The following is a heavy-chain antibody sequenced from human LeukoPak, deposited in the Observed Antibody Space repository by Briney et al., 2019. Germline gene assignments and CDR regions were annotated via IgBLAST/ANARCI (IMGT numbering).Heavy chain of an antibody. CDR2: ISGSGGST. Sequence: GGSLRLSCAASGFTFRRYGMRWVRQAPGKGLEWVSAISGSGGSTYYADSVKGRFTISRDNSKNTLYLQMNSLRAEDTAVYYCARDRYYYDSSAAPSDYWGQGTLVTVSS. J-gene: IGHJ4*02. CDR3: ARDRYYYDSSAAPSDY. CDR1: GFTFRRYG. V-gene: IGHV3-23*01. D-gene: IGHD3-22*01.